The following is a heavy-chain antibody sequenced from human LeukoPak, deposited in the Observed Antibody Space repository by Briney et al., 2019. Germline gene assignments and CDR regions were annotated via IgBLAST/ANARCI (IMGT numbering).Heavy chain of an antibody. CDR1: GGSISPYY. CDR2: ISYSGST. Sequence: SETLSLTCTVSGGSISPYYWSWIRQPPGKALEWIGYISYSGSTNYNPSLKSRVTISVDTSNNQFSLNLSSVTAADTAIYYCVRKNSFSFGHNRREFDYWGQGTLVTVSS. V-gene: IGHV4-59*01. D-gene: IGHD5-18*01. J-gene: IGHJ4*02. CDR3: VRKNSFSFGHNRREFDY.